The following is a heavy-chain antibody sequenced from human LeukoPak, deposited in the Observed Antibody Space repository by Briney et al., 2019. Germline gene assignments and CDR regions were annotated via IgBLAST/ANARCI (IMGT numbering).Heavy chain of an antibody. Sequence: SETLSLACTVSGSSISSYYWSWIRQPAGKGLEWIGRIYTSGSTNYNPSLKSRVTMSVDTSKNQFSLKLSSVTAADTAVYYCAREGGLRFLEWANNWFDPWGQGTLVTVSS. CDR2: IYTSGST. CDR1: GSSISSYY. V-gene: IGHV4-4*07. D-gene: IGHD3-3*01. J-gene: IGHJ5*02. CDR3: AREGGLRFLEWANNWFDP.